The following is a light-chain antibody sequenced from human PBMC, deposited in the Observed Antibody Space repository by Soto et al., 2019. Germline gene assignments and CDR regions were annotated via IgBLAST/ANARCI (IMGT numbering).Light chain of an antibody. J-gene: IGKJ4*01. CDR2: AAS. Sequence: DIQMTQSPSSLSASVGDRVTITCRASQSISSYLNWYQQKPGKAPKLLIYAASSLQSGVPSRSSGSGSGTDFTLTISSLQPEDFATYYCQHSYSTPPLTFGGGTKVDIK. CDR1: QSISSY. CDR3: QHSYSTPPLT. V-gene: IGKV1-39*01.